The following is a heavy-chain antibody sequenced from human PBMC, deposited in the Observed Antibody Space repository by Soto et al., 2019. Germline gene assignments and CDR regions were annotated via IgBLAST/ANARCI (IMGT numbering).Heavy chain of an antibody. Sequence: EVQLVESGGGLVQPGGSLRLSCAASGFTFSSYWMHWVRQAPGKGLVWVSRINSDGSSTTYADSVKGRFTISRDNAKNPLYLQMNSLRAEDTAVYYCAREYTMTIGGVIIYYGMDVWGQGTTVTVSS. D-gene: IGHD4-17*01. CDR2: INSDGSST. CDR1: GFTFSSYW. CDR3: AREYTMTIGGVIIYYGMDV. V-gene: IGHV3-74*01. J-gene: IGHJ6*02.